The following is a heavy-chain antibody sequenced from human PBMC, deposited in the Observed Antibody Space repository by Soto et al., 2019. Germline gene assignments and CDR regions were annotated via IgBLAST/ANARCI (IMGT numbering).Heavy chain of an antibody. J-gene: IGHJ6*02. CDR2: IWYDGSNK. D-gene: IGHD3-9*01. Sequence: WGSLTLSCAASVFTFSSYVMHWVCQAPGKGLEWVAVIWYDGSNKYYADSVKGRFTISRDNSKNTLYLQMNSLRAEDTAVYYCARDRGHDILTGYLQYYYYYYGMDVWGRGTTVTVSS. V-gene: IGHV3-33*01. CDR1: VFTFSSYV. CDR3: ARDRGHDILTGYLQYYYYYYGMDV.